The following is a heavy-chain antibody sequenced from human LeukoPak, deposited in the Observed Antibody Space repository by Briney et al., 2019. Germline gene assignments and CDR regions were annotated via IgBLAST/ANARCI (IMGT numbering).Heavy chain of an antibody. Sequence: SETLSLTCTVSGGSFSTYYWSWIRQPPGKGLEWIGYIYYSGSTNYNPSLKSRVTISVDTSKNQSSLRLSSVTAADTAVYYCARLDGSGTRGILDYWGQGTLVTVSP. V-gene: IGHV4-59*08. CDR2: IYYSGST. J-gene: IGHJ4*02. CDR3: ARLDGSGTRGILDY. D-gene: IGHD3-10*01. CDR1: GGSFSTYY.